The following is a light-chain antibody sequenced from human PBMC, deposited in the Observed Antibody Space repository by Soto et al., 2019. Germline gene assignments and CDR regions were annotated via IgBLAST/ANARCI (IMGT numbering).Light chain of an antibody. CDR1: SSDIGGYNY. CDR2: DVS. J-gene: IGLJ1*01. Sequence: QSALTHPASVSGSPGQSITISCTGTSSDIGGYNYVSWYQQHPGKAPRLMIYDVSNRPSGVSNRFSGSRSGNTASLTISGLQAEDKADYYCTSYTTSSTQVFGTGTKVTVL. V-gene: IGLV2-14*03. CDR3: TSYTTSSTQV.